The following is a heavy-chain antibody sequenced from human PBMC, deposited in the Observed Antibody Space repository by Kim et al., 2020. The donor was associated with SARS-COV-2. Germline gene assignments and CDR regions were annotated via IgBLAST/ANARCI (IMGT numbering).Heavy chain of an antibody. CDR1: GFTFSSYA. D-gene: IGHD5-18*01. Sequence: GGSLRLSCAASGFTFSSYAMSWVRQAPGKGLGWVAAISGSGGSTYSADSVKGRFTISRDNSKNTLYLQMNSLRAEDTAVYYCATDRDSLGWFDPWGQGTLATVSS. J-gene: IGHJ5*02. CDR3: ATDRDSLGWFDP. V-gene: IGHV3-23*01. CDR2: ISGSGGST.